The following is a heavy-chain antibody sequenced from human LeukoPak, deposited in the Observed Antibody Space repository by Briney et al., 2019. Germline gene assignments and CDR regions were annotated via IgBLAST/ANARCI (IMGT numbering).Heavy chain of an antibody. CDR2: ISSSSSYI. V-gene: IGHV3-21*01. CDR3: ARGTGVLLGYSRRWYDY. CDR1: GFTFSSYS. Sequence: GGSLRLSCAASGFTFSSYSMNWVRQAPGKGLEWVSSISSSSSYIYYADSVKGRFTISRDNAKNSLYLQMNRLRAEDTAVYYCARGTGVLLGYSRRWYDYWGQGTLVTASS. D-gene: IGHD6-13*01. J-gene: IGHJ4*02.